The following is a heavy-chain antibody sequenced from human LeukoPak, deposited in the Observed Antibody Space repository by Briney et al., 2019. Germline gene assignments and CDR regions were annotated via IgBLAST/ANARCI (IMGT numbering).Heavy chain of an antibody. V-gene: IGHV4-31*03. Sequence: SETLSLTCTVSGGSISSGGYYWSWISQHPGKGLEWLGYIYYSGSTYYNPSLKSRVTISVDTSKNQFSLKLSSVTAADTAVYYCASAAWNYYGSGSYLFDYWGQGTLVTVSS. CDR1: GGSISSGGYY. CDR3: ASAAWNYYGSGSYLFDY. CDR2: IYYSGST. J-gene: IGHJ4*02. D-gene: IGHD3-10*01.